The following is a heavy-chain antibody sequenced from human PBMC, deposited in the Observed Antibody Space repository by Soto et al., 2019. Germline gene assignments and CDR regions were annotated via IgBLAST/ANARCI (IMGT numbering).Heavy chain of an antibody. CDR2: ISSSSSYI. CDR3: ARDLQTRKQWLVTGYYYYGMDV. V-gene: IGHV3-21*01. CDR1: GFTFSSYS. Sequence: KPGGSLRLSCAASGFTFSSYSMNWVRQAPGKGLEWVSSISSSSSYIYYADSVKGRFTISRDNAKNSLYLQMNSLRAEDTAVYYCARDLQTRKQWLVTGYYYYGMDVWGQGTTVTVSS. J-gene: IGHJ6*02. D-gene: IGHD6-19*01.